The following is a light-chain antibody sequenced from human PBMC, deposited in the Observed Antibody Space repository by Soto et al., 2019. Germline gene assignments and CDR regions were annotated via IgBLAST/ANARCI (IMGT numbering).Light chain of an antibody. CDR2: GAS. J-gene: IGKJ1*01. CDR3: QQYNDWPWT. CDR1: QSISDT. Sequence: EVVMTQSPATLSVSPGGNATLSCRPSQSISDTLAWYHEKPGQAPSLLIQGASARAPGFPARFSGSGSGTDFTLTISSLQSEDFAVYYCQQYNDWPWTFGQGTKVDIK. V-gene: IGKV3-15*01.